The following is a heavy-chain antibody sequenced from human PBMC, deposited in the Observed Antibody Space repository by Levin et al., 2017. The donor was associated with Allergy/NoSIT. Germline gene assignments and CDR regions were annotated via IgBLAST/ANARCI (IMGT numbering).Heavy chain of an antibody. CDR2: IYNSGST. CDR3: ARDRGGGAANFDS. D-gene: IGHD1-26*01. J-gene: IGHJ4*02. Sequence: SQTLSLTCTVSGGSISSPYWSWIRQPPGKGLEWIGYIYNSGSTNYNPSLKSRVTISVDTSKNQFSLKLNSVTAADTAVYYCARDRGGGAANFDSWGQGTLVTVSS. V-gene: IGHV4-59*11. CDR1: GGSISSPY.